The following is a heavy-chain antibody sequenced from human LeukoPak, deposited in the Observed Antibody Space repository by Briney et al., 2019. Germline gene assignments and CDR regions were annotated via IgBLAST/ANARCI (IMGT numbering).Heavy chain of an antibody. CDR3: ARLTWFRELSGI. V-gene: IGHV1-2*02. CDR2: INPNSGGT. J-gene: IGHJ4*02. D-gene: IGHD3-10*01. Sequence: ASVKVSCKASGYTSTGYYMHWVRQAPGQGLEWMGWINPNSGGTNYAQKFQGRVTMTRDTSISTAYMELSRLRSDDTAVYYCARLTWFRELSGIWGQGTLVTVSS. CDR1: GYTSTGYY.